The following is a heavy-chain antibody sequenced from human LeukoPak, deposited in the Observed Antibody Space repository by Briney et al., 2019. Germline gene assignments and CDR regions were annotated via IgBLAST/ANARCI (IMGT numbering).Heavy chain of an antibody. J-gene: IGHJ4*02. CDR3: AKVYYYDSSGYDY. Sequence: GGSLRLSCAASGFTFDDYAMHWVRQAPGKGLEWVSLISGDGGSTYYADSVKGRFTISRDNSKSPLYLQMNSLRTEDTALYYCAKVYYYDSSGYDYWGQGTLVTVSS. CDR2: ISGDGGST. D-gene: IGHD3-22*01. CDR1: GFTFDDYA. V-gene: IGHV3-43*02.